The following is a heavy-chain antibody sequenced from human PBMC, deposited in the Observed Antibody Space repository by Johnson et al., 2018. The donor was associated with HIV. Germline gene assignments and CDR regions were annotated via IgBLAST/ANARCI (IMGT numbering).Heavy chain of an antibody. CDR3: AKAELIRFGELNDGFDI. Sequence: QVQLVESGGGAVQPGGSLRLSCAASGFSFSAYGMHWVRQAPGKGLEWVAFIRYDVSSNFYPDSVKGRFTISRDNSKNTLYLQMNNLGPEDTAVYYCAKAELIRFGELNDGFDIWGQGTMVTVSS. D-gene: IGHD3-10*01. CDR1: GFSFSAYG. V-gene: IGHV3-30*02. CDR2: IRYDVSSN. J-gene: IGHJ3*02.